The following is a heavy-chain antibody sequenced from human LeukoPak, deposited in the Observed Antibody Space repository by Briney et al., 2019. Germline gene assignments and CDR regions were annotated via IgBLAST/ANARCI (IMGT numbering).Heavy chain of an antibody. CDR2: ISHDGGNK. J-gene: IGHJ4*02. CDR3: ARDKSYFGSGDYHYFDS. D-gene: IGHD3-10*01. V-gene: IGHV3-30*03. Sequence: GGSLRLSCVASGFAFSQFPVHWVRQAPGKRLEWVAFISHDGGNKKYGDSVKGRFTISRDNSKNTVYLQMNSLRPEDTALYYCARDKSYFGSGDYHYFDSWGQGALVIVSS. CDR1: GFAFSQFP.